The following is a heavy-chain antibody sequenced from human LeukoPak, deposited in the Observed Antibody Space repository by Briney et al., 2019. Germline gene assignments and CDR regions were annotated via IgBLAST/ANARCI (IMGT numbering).Heavy chain of an antibody. Sequence: ASVKVSCKASGYTFTRCYIHWVRQAPGQGLEWMGIINPSGGSTSYAQKFQGRVTMTRDTSTSTVYMELSSLRSEDTAVYYCAREGDSSGYSIVYFDYWGQGTLVTVSS. J-gene: IGHJ4*02. D-gene: IGHD3-22*01. V-gene: IGHV1-46*01. CDR2: INPSGGST. CDR3: AREGDSSGYSIVYFDY. CDR1: GYTFTRCY.